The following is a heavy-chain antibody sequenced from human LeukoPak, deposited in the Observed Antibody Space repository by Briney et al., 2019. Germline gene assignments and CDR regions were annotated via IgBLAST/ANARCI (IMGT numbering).Heavy chain of an antibody. J-gene: IGHJ5*02. CDR1: GYTFTSYG. Sequence: ASVKVSCKASGYTFTSYGISWVRQAPGQGLEWMGWISAYNGNTNYAQKLQGRVTMTTDTSTSTAYMELGSLRSDDTAVYYCARVQLWLRMAVSWFDPWGQGTLVTVSS. CDR3: ARVQLWLRMAVSWFDP. V-gene: IGHV1-18*01. D-gene: IGHD5-18*01. CDR2: ISAYNGNT.